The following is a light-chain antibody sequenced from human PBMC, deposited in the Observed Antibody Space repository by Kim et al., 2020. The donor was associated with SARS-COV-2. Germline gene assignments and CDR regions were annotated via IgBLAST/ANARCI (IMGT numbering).Light chain of an antibody. V-gene: IGLV3-19*01. CDR1: SLRSYY. J-gene: IGLJ2*01. CDR3: NSWDSSDNHRHVL. Sequence: SSELTQVPAVSVALGQTVRITCQGDSLRSYYASWYQQKPGQAPLLVIYANANRPSGIPDRFSGSRSGNTASLTITGAQAEDEADYYCNSWDSSDNHRHVLCGGGTQLTVL. CDR2: ANA.